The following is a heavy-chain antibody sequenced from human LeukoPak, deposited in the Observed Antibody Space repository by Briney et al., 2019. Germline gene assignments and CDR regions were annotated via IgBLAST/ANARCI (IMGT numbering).Heavy chain of an antibody. J-gene: IGHJ4*02. CDR1: GFTFSSYE. CDR3: ARALTTTMAPG. Sequence: PGGSLRLSCAASGFTFSSYEMNWVRQAPGKGLEWVSYISSSGSTIYYADSVKGRFTISRDNAKNSLYLQMNSLGADDTAVYYCARALTTTMAPGGGQGTLVTVSS. D-gene: IGHD5-18*01. CDR2: ISSSGSTI. V-gene: IGHV3-48*03.